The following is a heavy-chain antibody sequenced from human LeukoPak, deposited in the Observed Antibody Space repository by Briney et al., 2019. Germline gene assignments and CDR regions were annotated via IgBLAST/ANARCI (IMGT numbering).Heavy chain of an antibody. CDR1: GFTFSSYW. V-gene: IGHV3-7*04. CDR3: ARDPPHYYDTSGYLRGFDY. Sequence: GGSLRLSCAASGFTFSSYWMSWVRQAPGKGLEWVANIKQDGSEKYYVDSVKGRFTISRDNAKNSLYLQMNSLRAEDTAVYYCARDPPHYYDTSGYLRGFDYWGQGTLVTVSS. CDR2: IKQDGSEK. J-gene: IGHJ4*02. D-gene: IGHD3-22*01.